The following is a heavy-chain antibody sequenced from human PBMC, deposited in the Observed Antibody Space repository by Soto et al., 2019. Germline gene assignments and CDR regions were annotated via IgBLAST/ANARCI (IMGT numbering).Heavy chain of an antibody. CDR1: GYAFTSYY. Sequence: QMQLVQSGAEVKVPGASLKVSCKASGYAFTSYYIHWVRHAPGQGLEWMGIINPDGGSASYAQKFQGRVSLTRDTFTSTVYMELSRLSSEDSAIYYCAGDTNVALTFHYYGMDVWGRGTTVTVSS. V-gene: IGHV1-46*01. CDR2: INPDGGSA. J-gene: IGHJ6*02. D-gene: IGHD1-1*01. CDR3: AGDTNVALTFHYYGMDV.